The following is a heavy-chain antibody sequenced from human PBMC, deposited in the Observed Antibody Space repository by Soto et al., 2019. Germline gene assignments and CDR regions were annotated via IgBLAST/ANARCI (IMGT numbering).Heavy chain of an antibody. CDR1: GFTFSSYA. V-gene: IGHV3-23*01. CDR2: ISGSGGST. D-gene: IGHD2-2*01. Sequence: GGSLRLSCAASGFTFSSYAMSWVRQAPGKGLEWVSAISGSGGSTYYADSVKGRFTISRDNSKNTLYLQMNSLRAEDTAVYYCAKDRVVVPAAMTSRDAFDIWGQGTMVTVSS. J-gene: IGHJ3*02. CDR3: AKDRVVVPAAMTSRDAFDI.